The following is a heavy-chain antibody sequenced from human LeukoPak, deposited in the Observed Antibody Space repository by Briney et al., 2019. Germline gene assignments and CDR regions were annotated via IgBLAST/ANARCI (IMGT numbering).Heavy chain of an antibody. CDR2: IYYSGST. D-gene: IGHD3-10*01. V-gene: IGHV4-39*07. Sequence: SGTLSLTCTVSGGSISSSSYYWGWIRQPPGKGLEWIGSIYYSGSTYYNPSLKSRVTISVDTSKNQFSLKLSSVTAADTAVYYCARGPRGFRYFDYWGQGTLVTVSS. CDR1: GGSISSSSYY. J-gene: IGHJ4*02. CDR3: ARGPRGFRYFDY.